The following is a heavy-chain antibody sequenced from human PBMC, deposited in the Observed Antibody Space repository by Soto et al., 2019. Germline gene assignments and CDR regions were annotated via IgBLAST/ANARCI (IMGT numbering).Heavy chain of an antibody. CDR2: IWYDGSNK. D-gene: IGHD5-18*01. V-gene: IGHV3-33*01. CDR1: GFTFSSYG. CDR3: ARDPVVDTAMVTVGDY. Sequence: GGSLRLSCAASGFTFSSYGMHWVRQAPGKGLEWVAVIWYDGSNKYYADSVKGRFTTSRDNSKNTLYLQMNSLRAEDTAVYYCARDPVVDTAMVTVGDYWGQGTLVTVSS. J-gene: IGHJ4*02.